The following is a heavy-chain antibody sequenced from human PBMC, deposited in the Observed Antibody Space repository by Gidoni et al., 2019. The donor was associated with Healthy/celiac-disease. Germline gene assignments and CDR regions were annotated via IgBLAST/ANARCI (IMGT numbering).Heavy chain of an antibody. CDR2: SSWNSGSI. Sequence: EVQLVESGGGLVQPGRSLRLSCAASGFTFDDYAMPWVRQAPGKGLEWVSGSSWNSGSIGYADSVKGRFTISRDNAKNSLYLQMNSLRAEDTALYYCAKDFTYYYDSSGYVIGWYFDLWGRGTLVTVSS. V-gene: IGHV3-9*01. CDR3: AKDFTYYYDSSGYVIGWYFDL. J-gene: IGHJ2*01. CDR1: GFTFDDYA. D-gene: IGHD3-22*01.